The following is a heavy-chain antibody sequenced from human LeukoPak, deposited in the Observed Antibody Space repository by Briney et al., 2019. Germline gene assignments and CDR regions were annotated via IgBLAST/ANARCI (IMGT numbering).Heavy chain of an antibody. V-gene: IGHV5-51*01. J-gene: IGHJ4*02. Sequence: GESLKISCKGSGYSFTSYWIGWVRQMPGKGLEWMGIIYPGDSDTRYSPSFQGQVTISADKSISTAYLQWSSLKASDTAMYYCARHWEPHDDIVVVPAAPDYWGQGTLVTVSS. CDR1: GYSFTSYW. CDR2: IYPGDSDT. D-gene: IGHD2-2*01. CDR3: ARHWEPHDDIVVVPAAPDY.